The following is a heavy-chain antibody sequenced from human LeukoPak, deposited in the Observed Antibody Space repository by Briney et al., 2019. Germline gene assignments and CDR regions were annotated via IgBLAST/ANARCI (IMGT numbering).Heavy chain of an antibody. CDR1: GYTFTSYY. CDR2: INPSGGST. CDR3: ARDLFYSPGGDDSSDVGHYYFDY. V-gene: IGHV1-46*01. Sequence: ASVKVSCKASGYTFTSYYMHWVRQAPGRGLEWMGIINPSGGSTSYAQKFQGRVTMTRDTSTSTVYMELSSLRSEDTAVCYCARDLFYSPGGDDSSDVGHYYFDYWGQGTLVTVSS. D-gene: IGHD3-22*01. J-gene: IGHJ4*02.